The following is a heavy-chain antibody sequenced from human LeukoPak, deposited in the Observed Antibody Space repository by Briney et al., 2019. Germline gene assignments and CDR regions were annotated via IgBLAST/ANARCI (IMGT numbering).Heavy chain of an antibody. CDR1: GGSFSGYH. CDR2: INHSGST. J-gene: IGHJ4*02. Sequence: SETLSLTCAVYGGSFSGYHWSWIRQPPGKGLEWIGEINHSGSTNYNPSLKSRVTISVDTSKNQFSLRLSSVTAADTAVYYCARGVRWLSLKGYFDYWGQGTLVTVSS. V-gene: IGHV4-34*01. D-gene: IGHD3-10*01. CDR3: ARGVRWLSLKGYFDY.